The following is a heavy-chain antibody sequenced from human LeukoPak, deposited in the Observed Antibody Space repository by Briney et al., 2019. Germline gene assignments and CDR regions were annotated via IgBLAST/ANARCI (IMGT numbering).Heavy chain of an antibody. V-gene: IGHV4-59*01. J-gene: IGHJ4*02. Sequence: SETLSLTCTVSGGSISSYYWSWIRQPPGKGLEFIGYIYYSGSTNYNPSLKSRVTISIDTSKNQFSLKLTSVTAADTAVYYCARFSTIWYLGEYWGQGTLVTVSS. CDR3: ARFSTIWYLGEY. CDR2: IYYSGST. D-gene: IGHD6-13*01. CDR1: GGSISSYY.